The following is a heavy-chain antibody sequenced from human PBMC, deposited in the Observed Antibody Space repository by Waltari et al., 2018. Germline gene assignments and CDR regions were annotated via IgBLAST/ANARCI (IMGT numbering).Heavy chain of an antibody. CDR2: ISYDGRNK. J-gene: IGHJ4*02. V-gene: IGHV3-30*04. D-gene: IGHD2-21*01. CDR3: ARDSRIRPSVVVVIGYFDY. Sequence: QVQLVESGGGVVQPGRSLRLSCAASGLTFNSYAMYWVRQAPGKGLEWVAVISYDGRNKYYADAVKGRFTISRDNSKNTLYLQMNSLRVEDTAVYYCARDSRIRPSVVVVIGYFDYWGQGTLVTVSS. CDR1: GLTFNSYA.